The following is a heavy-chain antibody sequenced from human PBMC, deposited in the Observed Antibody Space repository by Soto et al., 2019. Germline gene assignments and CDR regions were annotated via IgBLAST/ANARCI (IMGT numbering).Heavy chain of an antibody. J-gene: IGHJ6*02. V-gene: IGHV3-53*01. CDR3: ARDWANSTSMDV. Sequence: PGGSLRLSCAASGFTVSSNYMSWVRQAPGKGLEWVSVIYSGGSTYYADSVKGRFTISRDNSKNTLYLQMNSLRAEDTAVYYCARDWANSTSMDVWGQGTTVTVSS. CDR2: IYSGGST. D-gene: IGHD6-13*01. CDR1: GFTVSSNY.